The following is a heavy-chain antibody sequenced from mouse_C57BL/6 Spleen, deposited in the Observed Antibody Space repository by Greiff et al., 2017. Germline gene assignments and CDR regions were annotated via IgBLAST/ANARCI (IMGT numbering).Heavy chain of an antibody. J-gene: IGHJ1*03. CDR3: SRGGNYKSHWYFDV. V-gene: IGHV1-18*01. CDR2: INPNTGGT. D-gene: IGHD2-1*01. Sequence: EVQLQQSGPELVKPGASVKIPCTASGYTFTDYNMDWVKQSHGKSLEWIGDINPNTGGTIYNQKFKGKATLTVDKSSSTANMELRSLTSEDTAVYYCSRGGNYKSHWYFDVWGTGTTVTVSS. CDR1: GYTFTDYN.